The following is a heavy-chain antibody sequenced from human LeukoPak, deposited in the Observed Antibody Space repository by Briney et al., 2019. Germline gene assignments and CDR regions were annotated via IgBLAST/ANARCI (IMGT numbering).Heavy chain of an antibody. CDR3: ARDRWFGELLYYGMDV. D-gene: IGHD3-10*01. CDR2: ISSSSRTI. V-gene: IGHV3-48*01. J-gene: IGHJ6*02. CDR1: GFTFSDYS. Sequence: PGGSLRLSCAASGFTFSDYSMNWVRQAPGKGLEWLSYISSSSRTIYYADSVRGRFTVSRDNAKDSLYLQLNSLRAEDTAVYYCARDRWFGELLYYGMDVWGQGTTVTVSS.